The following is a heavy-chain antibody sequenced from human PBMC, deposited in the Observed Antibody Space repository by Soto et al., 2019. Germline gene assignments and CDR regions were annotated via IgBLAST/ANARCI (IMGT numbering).Heavy chain of an antibody. Sequence: PGGSLRLSCAASGFTFSSYGMHWVRQAPGKGLEWVAVIWYDGSNKYYADSVKGRFTISRDNSKNTLYLQMNSLRVEDTAVYYCARDQWDDSSGYSMYYFDYWGQGTLVTVSS. CDR1: GFTFSSYG. J-gene: IGHJ4*02. CDR2: IWYDGSNK. V-gene: IGHV3-33*01. D-gene: IGHD3-22*01. CDR3: ARDQWDDSSGYSMYYFDY.